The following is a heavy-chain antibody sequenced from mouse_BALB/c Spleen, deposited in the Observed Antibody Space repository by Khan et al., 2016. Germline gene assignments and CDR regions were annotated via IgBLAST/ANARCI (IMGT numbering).Heavy chain of an antibody. V-gene: IGHV1-54*01. CDR2: INPGTGGT. Sequence: QVQLKQSGTELVRPGTSVKVSCKAAGCAFTKYLIEWVKQRPGQGLEWIGVINPGTGGTNYNEEFKGKATLTADKSSNTAYMQLSSLTSDDSAVYCCARGNYKFLFAMDYWGQGTSVTVSS. CDR3: ARGNYKFLFAMDY. CDR1: GCAFTKYL. J-gene: IGHJ4*01. D-gene: IGHD2-1*01.